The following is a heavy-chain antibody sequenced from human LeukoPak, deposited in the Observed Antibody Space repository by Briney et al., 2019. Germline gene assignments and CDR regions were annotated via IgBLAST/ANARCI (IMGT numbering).Heavy chain of an antibody. D-gene: IGHD3-10*01. CDR3: ARRSPPDY. CDR2: ISYDGSNK. V-gene: IGHV3-30-3*01. Sequence: GRSLRLSCATSGFTFSSYAMHWVRQAPGKGLEWVAVISYDGSNKYYADSVKGRFTISRDNSKNTLYLQTSSLRAEDTAVYYCARRSPPDYWGQGTLVTVSS. J-gene: IGHJ4*02. CDR1: GFTFSSYA.